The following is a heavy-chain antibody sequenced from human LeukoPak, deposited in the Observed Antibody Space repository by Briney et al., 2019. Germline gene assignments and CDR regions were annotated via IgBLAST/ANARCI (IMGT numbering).Heavy chain of an antibody. Sequence: SETLSLTCTVSGGSISSSSYYWGWIRQPPGKGLEWIGSIYYSGSTYYNPSLKSRVTISVDTSKNQFSLKLSSVTAADTAVYYCARGERQLAAFDYWGQGTLVTVSS. CDR3: ARGERQLAAFDY. V-gene: IGHV4-39*07. J-gene: IGHJ4*02. CDR1: GGSISSSSYY. D-gene: IGHD6-6*01. CDR2: IYYSGST.